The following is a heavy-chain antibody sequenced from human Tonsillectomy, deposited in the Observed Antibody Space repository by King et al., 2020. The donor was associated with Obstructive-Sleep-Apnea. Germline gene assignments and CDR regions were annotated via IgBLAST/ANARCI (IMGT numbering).Heavy chain of an antibody. Sequence: VQLVESGGGVVQPGRSLRLSCAASGFTFSSSSMHWVRQAPGKGLEWVAVISYDGIDEYYAESVKGRRTISKDNSKNTVYLQVNSLRAEDTAMYYCARGGGGSSSPLDYWGQGTLVTVSS. V-gene: IGHV3-30*04. D-gene: IGHD1-26*01. CDR3: ARGGGGSSSPLDY. CDR1: GFTFSSSS. J-gene: IGHJ4*02. CDR2: ISYDGIDE.